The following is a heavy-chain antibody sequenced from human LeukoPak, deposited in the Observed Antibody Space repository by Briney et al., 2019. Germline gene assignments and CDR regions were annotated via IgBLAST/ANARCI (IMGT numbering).Heavy chain of an antibody. V-gene: IGHV3-64*01. CDR3: ARGRVTTATTRGFDY. J-gene: IGHJ4*02. CDR1: GFTFSNYA. D-gene: IGHD4-17*01. CDR2: INNNGDYT. Sequence: GGSLRLSCAASGFTFSNYAMHWVRQAPGKGLECLSCINNNGDYTYYANSVKGRFIISRDNSKNTLYLQMGSLRAEDMAVYYCARGRVTTATTRGFDYWGQGTLVTVSS.